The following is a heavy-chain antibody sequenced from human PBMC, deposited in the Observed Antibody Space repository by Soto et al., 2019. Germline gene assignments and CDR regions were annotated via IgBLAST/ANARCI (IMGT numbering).Heavy chain of an antibody. CDR2: IIPMFGTT. D-gene: IGHD2-2*01. J-gene: IGHJ6*02. CDR1: GDTFNKFA. Sequence: QVQLVQSGPEVKKPGSSVKVSCKTSGDTFNKFAISWVRQAPGQGPEWMGGIIPMFGTTKYTQKFQGRVTFTADKSTGTASMGLTSLMSEDTATYFCARGVVPAAGAAPHYVQYGVDVWGQGTTGTVSS. CDR3: ARGVVPAAGAAPHYVQYGVDV. V-gene: IGHV1-69*06.